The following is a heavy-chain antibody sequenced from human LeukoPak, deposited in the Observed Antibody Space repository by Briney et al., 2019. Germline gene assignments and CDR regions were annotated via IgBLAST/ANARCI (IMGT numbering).Heavy chain of an antibody. CDR2: IYTSGNT. D-gene: IGHD3-16*01. J-gene: IGHJ2*01. V-gene: IGHV4-4*07. Sequence: SETLSLTCTVSGGSIRSYHWSWIRQPAGKGLEWVGLIYTSGNTKYKSSLKSRVSMSVDTSKNQFSLNLGSVTAADTAVYFCASLGSGRFFDLWGRGTLVTVSS. CDR1: GGSIRSYH. CDR3: ASLGSGRFFDL.